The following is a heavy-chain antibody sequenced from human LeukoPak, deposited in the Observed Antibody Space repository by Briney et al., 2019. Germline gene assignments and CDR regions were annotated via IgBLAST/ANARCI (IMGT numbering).Heavy chain of an antibody. J-gene: IGHJ4*02. CDR3: ARSIRSGSSSWHVSDY. CDR1: GGTFSSYA. CDR2: IIPIFGTA. V-gene: IGHV1-69*06. Sequence: SVKVSCKASGGTFSSYAISWVRQAPGQGLEWMGGIIPIFGTANYAQKFQGRVTITADKSTSTAYMELSSLRSEDTAVYYCARSIRSGSSSWHVSDYWGQGTLVAVSS. D-gene: IGHD6-13*01.